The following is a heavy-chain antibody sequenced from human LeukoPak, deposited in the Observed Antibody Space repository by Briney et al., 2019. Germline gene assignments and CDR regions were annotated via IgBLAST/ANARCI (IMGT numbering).Heavy chain of an antibody. CDR1: GFTFIRYW. J-gene: IGHJ2*01. D-gene: IGHD6-19*01. V-gene: IGHV3-7*01. CDR2: IKQDGSEK. CDR3: ARAQSVAGVSVSGFL. Sequence: GGSLRLSCAPPGFTFIRYWMRWVRQAPGRGRGWVAHIKQDGSEKYYVDSVKGRFTISRDNAKNSLYLQINSQRAEDTAVYYCARAQSVAGVSVSGFLWGRGTLVTVSS.